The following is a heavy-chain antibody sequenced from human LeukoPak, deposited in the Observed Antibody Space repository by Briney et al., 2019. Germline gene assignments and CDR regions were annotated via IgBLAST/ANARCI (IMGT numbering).Heavy chain of an antibody. D-gene: IGHD2-2*01. CDR3: ARTYCSTTSCIYGNYFDY. CDR2: INPNSGGT. CDR1: GYTFTGYY. Sequence: GASVKVSCKASGYTFTGYYMHWVRQAPGQGLEWMGWINPNSGGTSYAQKFQGRVTMTRDTSTSTVYMELSSLRSEDTAVYYCARTYCSTTSCIYGNYFDYWGQGTLVTVSS. J-gene: IGHJ4*02. V-gene: IGHV1-2*02.